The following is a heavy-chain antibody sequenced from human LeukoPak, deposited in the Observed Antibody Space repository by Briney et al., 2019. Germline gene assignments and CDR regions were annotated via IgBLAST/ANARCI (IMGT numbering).Heavy chain of an antibody. Sequence: ASVKVSCKASGYTFTSYDINWVRQATGQGLEWMGWMNPNSGNTGYAQKFQGRVTMTRNTSISTAYMELSSLRSEDMAVYYCARAKFPKNPFDPWGQGTLVTVSS. CDR2: MNPNSGNT. CDR3: ARAKFPKNPFDP. CDR1: GYTFTSYD. D-gene: IGHD2-21*01. V-gene: IGHV1-8*01. J-gene: IGHJ5*02.